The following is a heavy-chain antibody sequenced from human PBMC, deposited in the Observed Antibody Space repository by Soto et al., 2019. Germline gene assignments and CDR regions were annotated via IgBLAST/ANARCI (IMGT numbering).Heavy chain of an antibody. J-gene: IGHJ5*02. Sequence: EVQLVESGGGLVQPGGSLRLSCAASGFTVSSNYMSWVRQAPGKGLEWVSVIYSGGTTYYADSVKGSFTISRDNSKNTLYLQLNRLRAEDTAVYYCARNGDSSDYRGWFDPWGQGTLVTVSS. CDR1: GFTVSSNY. V-gene: IGHV3-66*01. D-gene: IGHD3-22*01. CDR2: IYSGGTT. CDR3: ARNGDSSDYRGWFDP.